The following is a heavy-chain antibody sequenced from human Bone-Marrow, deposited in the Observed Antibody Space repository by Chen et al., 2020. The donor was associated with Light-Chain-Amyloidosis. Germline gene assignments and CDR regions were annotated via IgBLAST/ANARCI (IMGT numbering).Heavy chain of an antibody. Sequence: EVQLVEFGGDFVQPGRSLRLSCTGYGFTLGDYAVSWLRQAPGKGLEWVGFIRRKSYGGTTEYAASVKGRFTISRDDSISTAYLQMNSLRTDDTAVYSCTSGAAADKYYYGLDVWGQGTTVTVSS. CDR1: GFTLGDYA. D-gene: IGHD6-13*01. J-gene: IGHJ6*02. V-gene: IGHV3-49*03. CDR2: IRRKSYGGTT. CDR3: TSGAAADKYYYGLDV.